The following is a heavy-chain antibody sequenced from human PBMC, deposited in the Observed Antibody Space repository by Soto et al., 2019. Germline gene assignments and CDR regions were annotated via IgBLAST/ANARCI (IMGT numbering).Heavy chain of an antibody. Sequence: EVQLVESGGGLVQPGGSLRLSCAASGFTVSSNYMSWVRQAPGKGLEWVSVIYSGGSTYYADSVKGRFTISRHNSKNTLYLQMNSLRAEYTAVYYCASGVAVAGSDAFDIWGQGTMVTVSS. CDR3: ASGVAVAGSDAFDI. D-gene: IGHD6-19*01. CDR2: IYSGGST. V-gene: IGHV3-53*04. J-gene: IGHJ3*02. CDR1: GFTVSSNY.